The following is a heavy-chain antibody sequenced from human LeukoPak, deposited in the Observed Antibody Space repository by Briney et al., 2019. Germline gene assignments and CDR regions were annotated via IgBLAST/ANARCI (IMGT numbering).Heavy chain of an antibody. V-gene: IGHV4-39*07. CDR2: INHSGST. CDR1: GGSISSSTYY. J-gene: IGHJ4*02. CDR3: ARGTRYYGSGSYYLYYFDY. Sequence: SETLSLTCTVSGGSISSSTYYWAWIRQPPGKGLEWIGEINHSGSTNYNPSLKSRVTISVDTSKNQFSLKLSSVTAADTAVYYCARGTRYYGSGSYYLYYFDYWGQGTLVTVSS. D-gene: IGHD3-10*01.